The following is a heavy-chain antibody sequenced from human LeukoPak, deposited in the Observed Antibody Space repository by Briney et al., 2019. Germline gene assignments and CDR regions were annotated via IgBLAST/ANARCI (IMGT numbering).Heavy chain of an antibody. CDR3: AHTPPYSSSWHPLFY. J-gene: IGHJ4*02. V-gene: IGHV2-5*02. Sequence: SGPTLVKPTQTLTLTCTFSGFSLSTHGVGVGWIRQPPGRALEWLAFIYWDNDKRNSPSPKSRLTITKDTSKNQVVLTMTNMDPVDTATYYCAHTPPYSSSWHPLFYWGQGTLVTVSS. CDR2: IYWDNDK. D-gene: IGHD6-13*01. CDR1: GFSLSTHGVG.